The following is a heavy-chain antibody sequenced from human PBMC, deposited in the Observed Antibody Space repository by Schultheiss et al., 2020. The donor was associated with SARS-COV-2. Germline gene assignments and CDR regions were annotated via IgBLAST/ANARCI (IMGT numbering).Heavy chain of an antibody. J-gene: IGHJ4*02. CDR2: IYPGDSDT. Sequence: GESLKISCKGSGYRFSDYWIGWVRQMPGKGLEWMGIIYPGDSDTRYSPSFQGQVTISADKSISTAYLQWSSLKASDTAMYYCARREGYYDSSGYTFDYWGQGTLVTVSS. CDR1: GYRFSDYW. CDR3: ARREGYYDSSGYTFDY. D-gene: IGHD3-22*01. V-gene: IGHV5-51*01.